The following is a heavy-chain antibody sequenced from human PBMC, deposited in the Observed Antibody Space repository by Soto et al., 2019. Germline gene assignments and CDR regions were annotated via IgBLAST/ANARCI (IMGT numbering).Heavy chain of an antibody. CDR1: GDXVSSNRGA. CDR3: ARLAPGGSGGGGDY. Sequence: PXQXLSLTCAISGDXVSSNRGAWNWIRQSPSRGLEWLGRTYYRSKWYNDYEVSVRSRITITPDTSNNQFSLQLNFVTTEDTAVYYCARLAPGGSGGGGDYWGQGTLGTVS. D-gene: IGHD6-19*01. J-gene: IGHJ4*02. CDR2: TYYRSKWYN. V-gene: IGHV6-1*01.